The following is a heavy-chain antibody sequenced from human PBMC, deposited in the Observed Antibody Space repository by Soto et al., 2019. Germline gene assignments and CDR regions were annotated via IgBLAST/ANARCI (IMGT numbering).Heavy chain of an antibody. J-gene: IGHJ6*03. D-gene: IGHD2-15*01. V-gene: IGHV4-39*01. CDR3: ARSRFDCSGGSCYLLSYYYYYYMDV. Sequence: SETLSLTCTVSGGSISSSSYYWGWIRQPPGKGLEWIGSIYYSGSTYYNPSLKSRVTISVDTSKNQFSLKLSSVTAADTAVYYCARSRFDCSGGSCYLLSYYYYYYMDVWGKGTTVTVSS. CDR1: GGSISSSSYY. CDR2: IYYSGST.